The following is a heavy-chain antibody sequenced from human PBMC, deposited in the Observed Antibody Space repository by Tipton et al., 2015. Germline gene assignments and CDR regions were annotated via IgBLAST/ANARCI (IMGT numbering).Heavy chain of an antibody. CDR2: TYYRSKWYN. CDR3: ARPYCSGDTWYHFDH. J-gene: IGHJ4*01. Sequence: GLVKPSQSLSLTCGISGDSVSSNSATWNWFRRSPSRGLEWLGRTYYRSKWYNDYAVSVKSRITINPDTSKNQLSLQLNSVTPGGPAVYYCARPYCSGDTWYHFDHRGPGTLVPVSP. CDR1: GDSVSSNSAT. V-gene: IGHV6-1*01. D-gene: IGHD2-15*01.